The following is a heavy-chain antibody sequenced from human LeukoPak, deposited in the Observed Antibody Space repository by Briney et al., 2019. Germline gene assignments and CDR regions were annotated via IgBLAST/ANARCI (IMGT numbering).Heavy chain of an antibody. J-gene: IGHJ5*02. CDR3: ARDIVGADPNWFDP. D-gene: IGHD1-26*01. Sequence: ASVKVSCKASGYTFTGYYMHWVRQAPGQGLEWMGWINPNSGGTNYAQKFQGRVTMTRDTSISTAYMELSRLRSDDTAVYYCARDIVGADPNWFDPWGQGTLVTVSS. V-gene: IGHV1-2*02. CDR2: INPNSGGT. CDR1: GYTFTGYY.